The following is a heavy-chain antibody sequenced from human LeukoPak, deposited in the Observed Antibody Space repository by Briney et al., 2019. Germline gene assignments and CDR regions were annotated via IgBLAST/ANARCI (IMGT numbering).Heavy chain of an antibody. CDR2: INPNSGDT. Sequence: ASVKVSCKASGYTFTAYYMYWVRQAPGQGLEWMRWINPNSGDTNYAQKFQGRVSMTRDTSISTAYKELSRLRSDDTAVYYCAREGYCTSSSCSLDYWGQGTLVTVSS. V-gene: IGHV1-2*02. D-gene: IGHD2-2*01. J-gene: IGHJ4*02. CDR3: AREGYCTSSSCSLDY. CDR1: GYTFTAYY.